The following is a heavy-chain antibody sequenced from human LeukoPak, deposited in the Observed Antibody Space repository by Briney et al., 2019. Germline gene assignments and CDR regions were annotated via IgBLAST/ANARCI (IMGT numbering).Heavy chain of an antibody. CDR2: IIGDGGSI. Sequence: QTGGSLRLSCTASGFTFDDYAMHWVRQAPGKGLEWVSLIIGDGGSIYYADSVKGRFTISRDNSKNSLYLQMHSLRTEDTALYYCAKSRLGYCRGASCYSTDFWGQGTLVTVSS. CDR1: GFTFDDYA. V-gene: IGHV3-43*02. D-gene: IGHD2-15*01. CDR3: AKSRLGYCRGASCYSTDF. J-gene: IGHJ4*02.